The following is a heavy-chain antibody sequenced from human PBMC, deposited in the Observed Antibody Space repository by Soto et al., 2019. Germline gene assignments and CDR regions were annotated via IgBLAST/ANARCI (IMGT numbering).Heavy chain of an antibody. CDR2: IIPIFGTA. CDR3: ARDSRYSGYDFPNWFDP. J-gene: IGHJ5*02. D-gene: IGHD5-12*01. V-gene: IGHV1-69*12. Sequence: QVQLVQSGAEVKKPGSSVKVSCKASGGTFSSYAISWVRQAPGQGLEWMGGIIPIFGTANYAQKFQGRVTITADESTRTAYMELSSLRSEDTAVYYCARDSRYSGYDFPNWFDPWGQGTLVTVSS. CDR1: GGTFSSYA.